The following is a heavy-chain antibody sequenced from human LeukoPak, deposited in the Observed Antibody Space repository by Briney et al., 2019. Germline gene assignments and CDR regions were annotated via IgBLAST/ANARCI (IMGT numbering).Heavy chain of an antibody. CDR1: GFTFSSYW. D-gene: IGHD4-23*01. V-gene: IGHV3-74*01. CDR2: INSDGSST. J-gene: IGHJ6*03. Sequence: GGSLRLSCAASGFTFSSYWMHWVRQAPGKGLVWVSRINSDGSSTSYADSVKGRFTISRDNAKNTLYLQMNSLRAEDTAVYYCARAVVRGYYYYYMDVWGKGTTVTISS. CDR3: ARAVVRGYYYYYMDV.